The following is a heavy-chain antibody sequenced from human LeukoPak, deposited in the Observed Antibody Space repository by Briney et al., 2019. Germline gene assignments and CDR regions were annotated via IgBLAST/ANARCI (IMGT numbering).Heavy chain of an antibody. Sequence: SETLSLTCSVSDYSISSDYYWGWIRQPPGEGLEWIGNIYHTGSTYYNPSLKSRVTISADTSKNQFSLKLSSVTAADTAVYYCARLARPTYNGWFDPWGQGTLVTVSS. CDR1: DYSISSDYY. CDR2: IYHTGST. J-gene: IGHJ5*02. D-gene: IGHD5-24*01. V-gene: IGHV4-38-2*02. CDR3: ARLARPTYNGWFDP.